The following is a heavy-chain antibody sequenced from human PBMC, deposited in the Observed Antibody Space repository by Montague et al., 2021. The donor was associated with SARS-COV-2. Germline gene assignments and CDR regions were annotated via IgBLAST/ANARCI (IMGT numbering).Heavy chain of an antibody. CDR1: GDSVSSNSAA. CDR3: ARDTRIQLWFNRDYYYGMDV. J-gene: IGHJ6*02. V-gene: IGHV6-1*01. D-gene: IGHD5-18*01. Sequence: CAISGDSVSSNSAAWNWIGQSPSRGLEWLGRTYYRSKWYNDYAVSVKSRITINPDTSKNQFSLQLNSVTPEDTAVYYCARDTRIQLWFNRDYYYGMDVWGQGTTVTASS. CDR2: TYYRSKWYN.